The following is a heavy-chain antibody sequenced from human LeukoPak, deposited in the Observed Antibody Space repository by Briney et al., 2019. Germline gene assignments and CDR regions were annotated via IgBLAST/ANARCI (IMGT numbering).Heavy chain of an antibody. J-gene: IGHJ4*02. CDR1: GGSISSGGYY. CDR3: ARDGYSYGIIDY. Sequence: SETLSLTCTVSGGSISSGGYYWSWIRQPPGKGLEWIGYIYHSGSTYYNPSLKSRVTISVDTSKNQFSLKLSSVTAADTAVYYCARDGYSYGIIDYWGQGTLVTVSS. V-gene: IGHV4-30-2*01. CDR2: IYHSGST. D-gene: IGHD5-18*01.